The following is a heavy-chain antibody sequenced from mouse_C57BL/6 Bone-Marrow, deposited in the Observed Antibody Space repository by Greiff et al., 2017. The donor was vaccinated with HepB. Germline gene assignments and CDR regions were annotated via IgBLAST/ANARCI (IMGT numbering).Heavy chain of an antibody. CDR3: ARAGYDYFDS. J-gene: IGHJ2*01. V-gene: IGHV1-26*01. Sequence: VQLQQSGPELVKPGASVKISCKASGYTFTDYYMNWVKQSHGKSLEWIGDINPNNGGTSYNQKFKGKATLTVDKSSSTAYMELRSLTSEDSAVYYCARAGYDYFDSWGQGTTLTVSS. D-gene: IGHD2-12*01. CDR2: INPNNGGT. CDR1: GYTFTDYY.